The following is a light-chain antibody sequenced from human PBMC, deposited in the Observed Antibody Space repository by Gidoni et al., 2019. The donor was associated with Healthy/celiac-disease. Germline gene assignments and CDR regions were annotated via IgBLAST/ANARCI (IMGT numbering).Light chain of an antibody. CDR1: SSDLGGYNY. CDR2: DVS. CDR3: CSYAGSSYV. V-gene: IGLV2-11*01. J-gene: IGLJ1*01. Sequence: QSALSLPRPVSGSPGQSVTISCTGTSSDLGGYNYVSWYQQHPGKAPKLMIYDVSKRPSGVPDRFSGSKSGNTASLTISGLQAEDEADYYCCSYAGSSYVFGTGTKVTVL.